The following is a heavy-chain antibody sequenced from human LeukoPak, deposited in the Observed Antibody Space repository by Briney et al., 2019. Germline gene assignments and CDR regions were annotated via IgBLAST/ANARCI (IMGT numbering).Heavy chain of an antibody. J-gene: IGHJ4*02. V-gene: IGHV1-8*02. D-gene: IGHD3-9*01. CDR1: GGTFSSYA. Sequence: ASVKVSCKASGGTFSSYAISWVRQAPGQGLEWMGWMNPNSGNTGYAQKFQGRVTMTRNTSISTAYMELSSLRSEDTAVYYCARVYYDILTGKYYFDYWGQGTLVTVSS. CDR2: MNPNSGNT. CDR3: ARVYYDILTGKYYFDY.